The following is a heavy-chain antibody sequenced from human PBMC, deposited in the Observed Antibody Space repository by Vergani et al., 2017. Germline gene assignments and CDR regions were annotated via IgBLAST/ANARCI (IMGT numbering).Heavy chain of an antibody. J-gene: IGHJ4*02. Sequence: QVQLVESGGGVVQPGRSLRLSCVASGFAFRTYGMHWVRQAPGKGLEWVAIIWYDGSNTYYADSVNGRFTVSRDNSRNTLFLQMNSLRVEDTAVYYCARSRYDNSGFSTIFRYWGQGTRVTVS. CDR1: GFAFRTYG. V-gene: IGHV3-33*01. CDR3: ARSRYDNSGFSTIFRY. D-gene: IGHD3-22*01. CDR2: IWYDGSNT.